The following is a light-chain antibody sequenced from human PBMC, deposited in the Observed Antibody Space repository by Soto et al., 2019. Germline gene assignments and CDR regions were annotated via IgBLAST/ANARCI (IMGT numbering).Light chain of an antibody. V-gene: IGKV1-33*01. CDR2: DAS. Sequence: DIQMTQSPSSLSASVGDRVTITCQESQDISHYLNWYQQKPGKAPKLLIYDASNLETGVPSRFSGSGSGTDFTFTISSLQPEDIATYYCQQYDNLLPYTFGQGTKLEIK. CDR1: QDISHY. J-gene: IGKJ2*01. CDR3: QQYDNLLPYT.